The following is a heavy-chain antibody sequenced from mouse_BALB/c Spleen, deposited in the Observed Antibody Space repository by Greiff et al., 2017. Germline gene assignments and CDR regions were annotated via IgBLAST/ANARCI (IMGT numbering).Heavy chain of an antibody. J-gene: IGHJ2*01. D-gene: IGHD2-14*01. CDR3: ARDRYDPYYYFDY. Sequence: EVQLQQSGPELEKPGASVKISCKASGYSFTGYNMNWVQQSNGKSLEWIGNIDPDYGGTSYKQKFKGKATLTVDKSSSTAYMQLKSLTSEDSAVYYCARDRYDPYYYFDYWGQGTTLTVSS. V-gene: IGHV1-39*01. CDR2: IDPDYGGT. CDR1: GYSFTGYN.